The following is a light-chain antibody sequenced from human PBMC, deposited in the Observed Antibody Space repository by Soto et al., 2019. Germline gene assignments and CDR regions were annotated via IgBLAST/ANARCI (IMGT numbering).Light chain of an antibody. Sequence: QSALTQPASVSGSPGQSITISCTGTSSDGGGYNYVSWYQHHPGKAPKLIIYEVSNRPSGVSNRFSGSKSGNTASLTISGLQAEDETEYYCSSYSSGSTLVLFGGGTKLTVL. CDR2: EVS. CDR3: SSYSSGSTLVL. J-gene: IGLJ2*01. V-gene: IGLV2-14*01. CDR1: SSDGGGYNY.